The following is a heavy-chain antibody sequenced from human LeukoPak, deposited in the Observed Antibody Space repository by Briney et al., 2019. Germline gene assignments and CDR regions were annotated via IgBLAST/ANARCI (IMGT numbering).Heavy chain of an antibody. Sequence: GGSLRLSCAASGLSLSDYPMHWVRQAPGKGLEWVTLITYDGAFDGGKAYYADSVKGRFTISKDKSKNTLYLQMNSLRAEATAVYYCAKDEGQQQLEYYFDYWGQGTLVTVSS. D-gene: IGHD6-13*01. CDR2: ITYDGAFDGGKA. CDR3: AKDEGQQQLEYYFDY. J-gene: IGHJ4*02. CDR1: GLSLSDYP. V-gene: IGHV3-30-3*01.